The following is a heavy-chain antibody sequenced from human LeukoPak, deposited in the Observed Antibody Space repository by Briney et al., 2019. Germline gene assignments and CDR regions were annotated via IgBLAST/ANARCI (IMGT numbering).Heavy chain of an antibody. V-gene: IGHV1-2*02. CDR2: INPNSGGT. CDR3: ARMYSSSSGVVDY. CDR1: GYTFTGYY. D-gene: IGHD6-6*01. Sequence: ASVKVSCKASGYTFTGYYMHWVRQAPGQGLEWMGWINPNSGGTNYAQKLQGRVTMTRDTSISTAYMELSRPRSDDTAVYYCARMYSSSSGVVDYWGQGTLVTVSS. J-gene: IGHJ4*02.